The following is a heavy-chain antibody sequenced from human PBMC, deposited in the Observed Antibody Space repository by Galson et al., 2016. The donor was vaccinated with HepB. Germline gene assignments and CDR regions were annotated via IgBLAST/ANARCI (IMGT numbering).Heavy chain of an antibody. V-gene: IGHV3-23*01. CDR2: ISGSSEAI. Sequence: SLRLSCAASGFTFSTYAMSWVRQAPGKGLEWVSGISGSSEAIYYADSVKSRFPISRDNSKNALYLQMNSLRAEDTAVYYCATRLRAPANWGQGAQVTVSS. J-gene: IGHJ4*02. CDR3: ATRLRAPAN. D-gene: IGHD1-26*01. CDR1: GFTFSTYA.